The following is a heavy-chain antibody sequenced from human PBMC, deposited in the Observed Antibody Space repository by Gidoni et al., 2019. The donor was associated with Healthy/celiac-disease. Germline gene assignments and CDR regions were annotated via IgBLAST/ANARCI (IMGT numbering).Heavy chain of an antibody. V-gene: IGHV3-43*01. CDR2: ISWDGGST. Sequence: EVQLVESGGVVVQPGGSLRLSCAASGFTFADYTMHWVRQAPGKGLEWVSLISWDGGSTYYADSVKGRFTISRDNSKNSLYLQMNSLRTEDTALYYCAKTGGSGSYIHFDYWGQGTLVTVSS. CDR3: AKTGGSGSYIHFDY. D-gene: IGHD3-10*01. J-gene: IGHJ4*02. CDR1: GFTFADYT.